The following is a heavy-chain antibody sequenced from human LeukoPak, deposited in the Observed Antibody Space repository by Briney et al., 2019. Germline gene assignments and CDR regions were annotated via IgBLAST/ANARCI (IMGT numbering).Heavy chain of an antibody. J-gene: IGHJ4*02. Sequence: SETLSLTCTVSGGSISSGSYYWSWIRQPAGKGLEWIGRIYTSGSTNYNPSLKSRVTISVDTSKNQFSLKLSSVTAADTAVYYCARHPGIRREYYFDYWGQGTLVTVSS. CDR2: IYTSGST. CDR3: ARHPGIRREYYFDY. D-gene: IGHD3-10*01. V-gene: IGHV4-61*02. CDR1: GGSISSGSYY.